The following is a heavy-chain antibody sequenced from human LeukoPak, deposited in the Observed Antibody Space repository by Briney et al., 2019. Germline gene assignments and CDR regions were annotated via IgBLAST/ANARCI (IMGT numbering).Heavy chain of an antibody. CDR2: ISGSGGST. CDR1: GFTFSSYA. D-gene: IGHD4-17*01. CDR3: AKFSRMTTVTISFDY. J-gene: IGHJ4*02. V-gene: IGHV3-23*01. Sequence: GGSLRLSCAASGFTFSSYAMSWVRQAPGKGLEWVSAISGSGGSTYYADSVKGRFTISRDNSKNTLYLQMNSLRAEDTAVYYCAKFSRMTTVTISFDYWGQGTLVTVSS.